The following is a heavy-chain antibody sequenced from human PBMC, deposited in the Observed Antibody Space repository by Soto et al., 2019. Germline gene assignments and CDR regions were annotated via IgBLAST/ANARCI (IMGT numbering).Heavy chain of an antibody. V-gene: IGHV4-4*07. CDR2: IYSSGNT. D-gene: IGHD3-3*01. Sequence: SETLSLTCTVSGGSISGFYWPCIRQPAWRGLEWIVRIYSSGNTYYNPSLTSRVTMSVDTSKNQFSLNLSSVTAADTAVYYCARVFGNFWSGYHIDHLGRGTLVTVSS. CDR3: ARVFGNFWSGYHIDH. J-gene: IGHJ4*02. CDR1: GGSISGFY.